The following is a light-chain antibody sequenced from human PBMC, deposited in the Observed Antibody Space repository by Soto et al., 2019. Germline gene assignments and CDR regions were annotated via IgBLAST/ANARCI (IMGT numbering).Light chain of an antibody. CDR1: QSISSW. V-gene: IGKV1-5*03. CDR3: QQYNSYSPVT. CDR2: KAS. Sequence: DIQMTQSPSTLSASVGDRVTITCRASQSISSWLAWYQQKPGKAPKLLIYKASSLESGVPSRFSGSGSGTEFTLTISSLQPDDFATYYCQQYNSYSPVTFGQGTTV. J-gene: IGKJ1*01.